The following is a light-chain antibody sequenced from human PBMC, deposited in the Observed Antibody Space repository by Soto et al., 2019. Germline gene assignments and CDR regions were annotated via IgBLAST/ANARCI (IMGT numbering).Light chain of an antibody. CDR1: QSINNNY. Sequence: EIVLTQSPDTLSLSPGERATLSCRASQSINNNYLAWHQQKPGQAPRLLIYAASSRATGIPDRFSSSGSGTDFTLTISRPEPGDFAEYYCQQYGRSPRTFGQGTKVEIK. CDR3: QQYGRSPRT. J-gene: IGKJ1*01. CDR2: AAS. V-gene: IGKV3-20*01.